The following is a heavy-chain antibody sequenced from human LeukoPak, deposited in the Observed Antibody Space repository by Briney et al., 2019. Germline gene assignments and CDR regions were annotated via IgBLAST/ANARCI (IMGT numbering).Heavy chain of an antibody. D-gene: IGHD6-13*01. CDR2: IIPIFGTA. V-gene: IGHV1-69*13. CDR1: GGTFSSYA. J-gene: IGHJ4*02. CDR3: ARAPGGSSWFAD. Sequence: ASVKLSCKASGGTFSSYAISWVRQAPGQGLEWMGGIIPIFGTANYAQKFQGRVTITADESTSTAYMELSSLRSEDTAVYYCARAPGGSSWFADWGQGTLVTVSS.